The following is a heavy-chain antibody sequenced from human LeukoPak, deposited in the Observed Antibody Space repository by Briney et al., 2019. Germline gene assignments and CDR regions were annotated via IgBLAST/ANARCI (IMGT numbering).Heavy chain of an antibody. CDR3: ASLGEQWLEGLNAFDI. V-gene: IGHV1-18*01. J-gene: IGHJ3*02. CDR2: ISAYNGNT. Sequence: VASVTVSFKSSGYTFTIYGISWVRQAPGQGGEWMGWISAYNGNTNYAQKLQGRVTMTTDTSTSTAYMELRSLRSDDTAVYYCASLGEQWLEGLNAFDIWGQGTMVTVSS. D-gene: IGHD6-19*01. CDR1: GYTFTIYG.